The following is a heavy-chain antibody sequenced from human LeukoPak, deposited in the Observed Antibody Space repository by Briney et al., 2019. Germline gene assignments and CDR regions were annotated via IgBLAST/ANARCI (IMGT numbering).Heavy chain of an antibody. CDR2: IYYSGST. D-gene: IGHD3-22*01. CDR1: GGSISSSSYY. V-gene: IGHV4-39*07. Sequence: SETLSLTCTVSGGSISSSSYYWGWIRQPPGKGLEWIGSIYYSGSTYYNPSLKSRVTISVDTSKNQFSLKLSSVTAADTAVYYCARKYYYDSSGFLGYWGQGTLVTVSS. CDR3: ARKYYYDSSGFLGY. J-gene: IGHJ4*01.